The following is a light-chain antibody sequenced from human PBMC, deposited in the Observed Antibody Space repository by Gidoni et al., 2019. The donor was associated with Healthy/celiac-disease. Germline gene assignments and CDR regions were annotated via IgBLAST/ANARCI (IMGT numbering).Light chain of an antibody. CDR1: QRVSSN. V-gene: IGKV3-15*01. CDR2: GAS. CDR3: RQYNNYPPMYT. J-gene: IGKJ2*01. Sequence: EIVMTQSPATLSVSPGERATLSCRASQRVSSNLAWYQQQPGQAPRLLIYGASTRTTGIPARFSSCRSGAEFTTPTSSLQSADFAVDYYRQYNNYPPMYTFGQGTKLEIK.